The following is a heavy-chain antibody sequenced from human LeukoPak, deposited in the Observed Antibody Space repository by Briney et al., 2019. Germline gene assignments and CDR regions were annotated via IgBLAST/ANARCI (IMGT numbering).Heavy chain of an antibody. V-gene: IGHV4-59*01. CDR3: ARGNSGSYYGFDY. J-gene: IGHJ4*02. CDR1: GGSISSYY. D-gene: IGHD1-26*01. CDR2: IYYTGST. Sequence: PSETLSLTCTVSGGSISSYYWSWIRQPPGKGLEWIGDIYYTGSTNYNPSLKSRITISVDTSKNQSSLKLSSVTAADTAVYYCARGNSGSYYGFDYWGQGTLVTVSS.